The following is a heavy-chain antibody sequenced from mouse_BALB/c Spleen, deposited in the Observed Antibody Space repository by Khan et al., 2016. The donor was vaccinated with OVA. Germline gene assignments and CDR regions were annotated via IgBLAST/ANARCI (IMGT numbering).Heavy chain of an antibody. Sequence: VQLQESGPGLVAPSHSLSITCTVSGFSLSRYNVHWVRQPPGKGLEWLGMICGGGNTDYNSALKSRLSISKDNSKSQIFLKMNSLQTADPAMYYCVRTYYRYDGYYAMDYWGQGTSVTVSS. V-gene: IGHV2-6-4*01. J-gene: IGHJ4*01. CDR1: GFSLSRYN. D-gene: IGHD2-14*01. CDR2: ICGGGNT. CDR3: VRTYYRYDGYYAMDY.